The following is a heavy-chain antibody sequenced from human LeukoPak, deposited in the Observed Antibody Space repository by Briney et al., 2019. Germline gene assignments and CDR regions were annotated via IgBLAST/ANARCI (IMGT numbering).Heavy chain of an antibody. CDR3: ARSHGYSYLSYMDV. CDR1: GGSISSSSYY. V-gene: IGHV4-39*07. D-gene: IGHD5-18*01. CDR2: IYYSGST. Sequence: PSATLSLTCTVSGGSISSSSYYCGWIRQPPGKGLAWIRSIYYSGSTYYNPSLKSRVTLSVDTSKNQFSLKLSSVTAADTAVYYCARSHGYSYLSYMDVWGKGTTVTVSS. J-gene: IGHJ6*03.